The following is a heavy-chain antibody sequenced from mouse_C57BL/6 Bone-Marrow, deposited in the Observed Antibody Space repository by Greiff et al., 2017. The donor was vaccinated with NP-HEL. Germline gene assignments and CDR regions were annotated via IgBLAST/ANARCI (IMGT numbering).Heavy chain of an antibody. J-gene: IGHJ4*01. CDR1: GYTFTSYW. CDR2: IHPSDSDT. CDR3: ASFITTVVGGYYYAMDY. V-gene: IGHV1-74*01. D-gene: IGHD1-1*01. Sequence: QVQLQQPGAELVKPGASVKVSCKASGYTFTSYWMHWVKQRPGQGLEWIGRIHPSDSDTNYNQKFKGKATLTVDKSSSTAYMQLSSLTSEDSAVYYCASFITTVVGGYYYAMDYWGQGTSVTVSS.